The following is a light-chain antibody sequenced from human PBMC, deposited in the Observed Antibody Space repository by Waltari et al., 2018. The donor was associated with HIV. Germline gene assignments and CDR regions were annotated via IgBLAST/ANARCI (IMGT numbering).Light chain of an antibody. CDR2: GSS. V-gene: IGKV3-20*01. J-gene: IGKJ1*01. CDR1: QTISINF. CDR3: LLYGDSPRWT. Sequence: LTQSPGTLSLSPGARVSFPCRTSQTISINFLGWYQSKSGQAPRLLFYGSSTRAPGIPDRFSATGSDTGSETDFTLTINRLEPEDFATYYCLLYGDSPRWTFGPGTKV.